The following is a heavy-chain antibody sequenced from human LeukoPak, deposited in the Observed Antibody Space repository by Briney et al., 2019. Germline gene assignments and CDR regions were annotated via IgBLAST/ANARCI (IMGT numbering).Heavy chain of an antibody. CDR2: IYSGGST. D-gene: IGHD6-19*01. Sequence: PGGSLGLSCAASGFTVSSNYMSWVRQAPGKGLEWVSVIYSGGSTYYADSVKGRFTISRDNSKNTLYLQMNSLRAEDTAVYYCARDRPYSSGWYGNFDYWGQGTLVTVSS. J-gene: IGHJ4*02. V-gene: IGHV3-53*01. CDR3: ARDRPYSSGWYGNFDY. CDR1: GFTVSSNY.